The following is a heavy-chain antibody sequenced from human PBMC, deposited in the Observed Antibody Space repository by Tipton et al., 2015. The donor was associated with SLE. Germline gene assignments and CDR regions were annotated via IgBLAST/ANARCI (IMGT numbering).Heavy chain of an antibody. J-gene: IGHJ6*02. CDR1: GFTFDDYA. CDR3: AKDLGQATAVSYFFAMDV. Sequence: SLRLSCVASGFTFDDYAMHWVRQAPGKGLEWVSGISWNGGSTVYADSVRGRFTISRDNAKNYLYLQMNSLRSEDTALYYCAKDLGQATAVSYFFAMDVWGQGTTVTVSS. V-gene: IGHV3-9*01. CDR2: ISWNGGST. D-gene: IGHD6-13*01.